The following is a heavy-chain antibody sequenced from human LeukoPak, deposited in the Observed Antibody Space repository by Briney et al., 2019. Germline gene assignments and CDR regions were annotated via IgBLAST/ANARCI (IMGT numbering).Heavy chain of an antibody. V-gene: IGHV4-34*01. D-gene: IGHD3-3*01. Sequence: SETLSLTCAVYGGSFSGYYWSWIRQPPGKGLEGIGEINHSGSTNYNPSLKSRVTISVDTSMNQFSLKLSSVTAADTAVYYCARESDLYYDFWSGSPPGDAFDIWGQGTMVTVSS. CDR2: INHSGST. CDR1: GGSFSGYY. CDR3: ARESDLYYDFWSGSPPGDAFDI. J-gene: IGHJ3*02.